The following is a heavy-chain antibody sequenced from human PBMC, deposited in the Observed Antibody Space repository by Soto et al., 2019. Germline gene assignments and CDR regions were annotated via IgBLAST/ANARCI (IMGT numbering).Heavy chain of an antibody. Sequence: ASVKVSCKASGYTFTSYYMHWVRQAPGQGLEWMGIINPSGGSTSYAQKFQGRVTMTRDTSTSTVYMELSSLRSEDTAVYYCAREGNDYEFEGYSGYIHDYWGQGTLVTVSS. CDR3: AREGNDYEFEGYSGYIHDY. CDR1: GYTFTSYY. J-gene: IGHJ4*02. V-gene: IGHV1-46*01. D-gene: IGHD5-12*01. CDR2: INPSGGST.